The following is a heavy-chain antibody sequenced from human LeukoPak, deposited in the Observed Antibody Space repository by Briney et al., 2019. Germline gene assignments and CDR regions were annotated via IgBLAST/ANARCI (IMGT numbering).Heavy chain of an antibody. J-gene: IGHJ4*02. CDR1: GGSISSSSYY. V-gene: IGHV4-39*01. D-gene: IGHD3-22*01. CDR2: IYYSGST. Sequence: SETLSLTCTVSGGSISSSSYYWGWIRQPPGKGLEGIGSIYYSGSTYYNPSLKSRVTISVDTSKKQLSLKMSSVTAADTAVYYCARHFYDSSGYYYSDEGVYYFDYWGQGTLVTVSS. CDR3: ARHFYDSSGYYYSDEGVYYFDY.